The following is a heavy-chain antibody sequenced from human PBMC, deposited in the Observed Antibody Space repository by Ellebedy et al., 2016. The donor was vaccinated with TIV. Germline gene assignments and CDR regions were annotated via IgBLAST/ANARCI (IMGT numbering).Heavy chain of an antibody. CDR3: ATNFYDGSAFDF. CDR2: VYYSGYT. Sequence: SETLSLTCSFAGGSISSNYWGWVRQAPGKGLEWIANVYYSGYTTYNPSLKSRVDMSIDTSSNEFSLKITSVTAEDTAIYYCATNFYDGSAFDFWGQGTLVTVSS. CDR1: GGSISSNY. J-gene: IGHJ4*02. V-gene: IGHV4-59*01. D-gene: IGHD3-22*01.